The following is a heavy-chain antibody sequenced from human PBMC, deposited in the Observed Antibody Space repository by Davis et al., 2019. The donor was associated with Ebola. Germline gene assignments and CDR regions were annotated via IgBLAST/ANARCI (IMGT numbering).Heavy chain of an antibody. J-gene: IGHJ4*02. D-gene: IGHD3-3*01. CDR2: TNPSGGST. Sequence: AASVKVSCKASGYTFTNYYMHWVRQAPGQGLEWMGMTNPSGGSTHYAQTFQGRVTMTMDTSTSSVYMELSSLRSEDTAVYYCTRLAIFGVVKPFDYWGQGTLVTVSS. CDR1: GYTFTNYY. CDR3: TRLAIFGVVKPFDY. V-gene: IGHV1-46*03.